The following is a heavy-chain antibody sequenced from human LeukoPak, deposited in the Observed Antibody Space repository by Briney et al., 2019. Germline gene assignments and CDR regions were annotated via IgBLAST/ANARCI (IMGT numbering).Heavy chain of an antibody. D-gene: IGHD4-17*01. CDR2: ISSSGGTI. CDR3: ARAPVTKTPPYYYYYTDV. Sequence: GGSLRLSCAASGFTFSSYSMSWVRQTPEKGLEWVSFISSSGGTIYDADSVKGRFTISRDNGKNSLYLQMNSLRDGDTAVYYCARAPVTKTPPYYYYYTDVWGKGTTVTVSS. J-gene: IGHJ6*03. CDR1: GFTFSSYS. V-gene: IGHV3-48*02.